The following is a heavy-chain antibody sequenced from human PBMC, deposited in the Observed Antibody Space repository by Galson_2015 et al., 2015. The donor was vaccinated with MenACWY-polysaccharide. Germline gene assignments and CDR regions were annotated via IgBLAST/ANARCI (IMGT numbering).Heavy chain of an antibody. V-gene: IGHV3-48*01. J-gene: IGHJ4*02. CDR3: ARVRISGYYVADY. CDR1: GFTFSSSS. D-gene: IGHD3-22*01. CDR2: ISYRGDTT. Sequence: SLRLFCAASGFTFSSSSVIWVRQAPGKGLEWVSYISYRGDTTYADSVRGRFTISRANAENSLYLQMNSLRAEDTAVYYCARVRISGYYVADYWGQGTLVTVSS.